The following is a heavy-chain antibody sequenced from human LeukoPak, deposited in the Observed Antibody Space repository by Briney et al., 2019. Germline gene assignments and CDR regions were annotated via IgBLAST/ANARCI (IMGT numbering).Heavy chain of an antibody. CDR2: ISSSSSTI. V-gene: IGHV3-48*04. J-gene: IGHJ4*02. D-gene: IGHD1-26*01. CDR3: ARAGSGSYLGGNY. CDR1: GFTFSSYS. Sequence: GGSLRLSCAASGFTFSSYSMNWVRQAPGKGLEWVSYISSSSSTIYYADSVKGRFTISRDNAKNSLYLQMNSLRAEDTALYYCARAGSGSYLGGNYWGQGTLVTVSS.